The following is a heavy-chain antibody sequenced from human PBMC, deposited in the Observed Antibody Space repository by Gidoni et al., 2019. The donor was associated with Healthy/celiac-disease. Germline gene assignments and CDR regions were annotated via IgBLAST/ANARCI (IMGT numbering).Heavy chain of an antibody. CDR1: GGSISSGSYY. V-gene: IGHV4-61*02. Sequence: QVQLQESGPGLVKPSQTLSLTCTVSGGSISSGSYYWSWIRQPAGKGLEWIGRIYTSGSTHYNPSLKSRVTMSVDTSKNQFSLKLSSVTAADTAVYYCAREGSGSYSGAFDIWGQGTMVTVSS. J-gene: IGHJ3*02. CDR3: AREGSGSYSGAFDI. D-gene: IGHD1-26*01. CDR2: IYTSGST.